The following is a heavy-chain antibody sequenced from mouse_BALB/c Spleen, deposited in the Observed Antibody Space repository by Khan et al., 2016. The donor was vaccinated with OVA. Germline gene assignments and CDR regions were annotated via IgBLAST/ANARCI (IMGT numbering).Heavy chain of an antibody. CDR3: ARPAYARYYDS. D-gene: IGHD2-3*01. J-gene: IGHJ2*01. Sequence: QVQLQQSGPELVRPGVSVKISCKGSGYTFTDYAMYWVKQSHAKSLEWIGLISTYSGNTNYNQKFKGKDTMNVEKSSSTAYMELARLTSEDSAISYCARPAYARYYDSCGQCTTLTVSS. CDR1: GYTFTDYA. V-gene: IGHV1S137*01. CDR2: ISTYSGNT.